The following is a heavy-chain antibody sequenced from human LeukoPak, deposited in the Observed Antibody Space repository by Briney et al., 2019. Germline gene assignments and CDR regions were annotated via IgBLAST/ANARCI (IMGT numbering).Heavy chain of an antibody. CDR3: ARSGSGWYYYYYYMDV. V-gene: IGHV7-4-1*02. CDR1: GYTFTSFA. J-gene: IGHJ6*03. Sequence: GASVKVSCKASGYTFTSFAMNWVRQAPGQGLEWMGWINTNTGNPTYAQGFTGRFVFSLDTSVSTAYLQISSLKAEDTAVYYCARSGSGWYYYYYYMDVWGKGTTVTVSS. CDR2: INTNTGNP. D-gene: IGHD6-19*01.